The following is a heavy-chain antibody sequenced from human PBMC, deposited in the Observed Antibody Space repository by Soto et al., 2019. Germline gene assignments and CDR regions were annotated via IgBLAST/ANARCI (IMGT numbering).Heavy chain of an antibody. J-gene: IGHJ4*02. CDR3: ARTYAGYDLGH. D-gene: IGHD5-12*01. CDR1: GYTFTSYP. Sequence: QVQLVQSGAEVKKPGASVKVSCKASGYTFTSYPMHWVRQAPGQRLEWMGWIDTDNGNTRYSGRFQGRVTITSDTSATTAYLELSSLTSEDTSVYFCARTYAGYDLGHWGQGTLVTVSS. CDR2: IDTDNGNT. V-gene: IGHV1-3*04.